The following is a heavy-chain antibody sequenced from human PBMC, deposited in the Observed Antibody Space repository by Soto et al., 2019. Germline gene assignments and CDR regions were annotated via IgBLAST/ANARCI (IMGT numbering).Heavy chain of an antibody. D-gene: IGHD6-13*01. CDR1: GFTFADAW. Sequence: GGSQRLSYAASGFTFADAWVSWVRQAPGKGLEWVSVISGSDGSTYYADSVKGRFTISRDNSKNTLNLQMNSLRAEDTAVYYCARRSSSWYFDYWGQGTLVTVSS. J-gene: IGHJ4*02. CDR3: ARRSSSWYFDY. CDR2: ISGSDGST. V-gene: IGHV3-23*01.